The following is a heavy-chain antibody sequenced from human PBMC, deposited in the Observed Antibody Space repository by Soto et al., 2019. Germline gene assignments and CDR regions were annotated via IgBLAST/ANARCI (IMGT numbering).Heavy chain of an antibody. D-gene: IGHD3-3*01. CDR1: GFTFSSYA. CDR3: AKGRDYDFWSARLPNWFDP. V-gene: IGHV3-23*01. J-gene: IGHJ5*02. Sequence: GGSLRLSWAASGFTFSSYAMGWVRQAPGKGLEWVSTISGSGGSTYYADSVKGRFTISRDNSKNTLYLQMNSLRAEDTALYYSAKGRDYDFWSARLPNWFDPWGQGTLVTVSS. CDR2: ISGSGGST.